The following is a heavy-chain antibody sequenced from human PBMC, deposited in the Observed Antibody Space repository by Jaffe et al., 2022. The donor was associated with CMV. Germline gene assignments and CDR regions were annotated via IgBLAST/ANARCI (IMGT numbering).Heavy chain of an antibody. CDR2: ISGSGGST. J-gene: IGHJ1*01. CDR3: AKTGGVTTVVTAEYFQH. Sequence: EVQLLESGGGLVQPGGSLRLSCAASGFTFSSYAMSWVRQAPGKGLEWVSAISGSGGSTYYADSVKGRFTISRDNSKNTLYLQMNSLRAEDTAVYYCAKTGGVTTVVTAEYFQHWGQGTLVTVSS. CDR1: GFTFSSYA. V-gene: IGHV3-23*01. D-gene: IGHD4-17*01.